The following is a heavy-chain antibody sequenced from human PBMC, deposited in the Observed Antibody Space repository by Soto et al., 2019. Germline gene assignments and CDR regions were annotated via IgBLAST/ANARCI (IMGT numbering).Heavy chain of an antibody. Sequence: GASVKVSCKASGYTFTSYDINWVLQSTVQWLEWMGWMNPNSGNTGYAQKFQGRVTMTRNTSISTAYMELSSLRSEDTAVYYCARSLYCSSTSCYSYYYYGMDVWGQGTTVTVSS. CDR1: GYTFTSYD. J-gene: IGHJ6*02. V-gene: IGHV1-8*01. CDR2: MNPNSGNT. D-gene: IGHD2-2*02. CDR3: ARSLYCSSTSCYSYYYYGMDV.